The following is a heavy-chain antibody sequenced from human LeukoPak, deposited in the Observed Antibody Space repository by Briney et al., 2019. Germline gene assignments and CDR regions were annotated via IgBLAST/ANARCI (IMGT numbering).Heavy chain of an antibody. D-gene: IGHD4-17*01. Sequence: PGGSLRLSCAASGFTFSSYSMNWVRQAPGKGLEWVSSISSSSSYIYYADSVKGRFTISRDNAKNSLYLQMNSLRAEDTAVYYCARVYGDYSSWYWYYGMDVWGQGTTVTVSS. V-gene: IGHV3-21*01. CDR3: ARVYGDYSSWYWYYGMDV. J-gene: IGHJ6*02. CDR1: GFTFSSYS. CDR2: ISSSSSYI.